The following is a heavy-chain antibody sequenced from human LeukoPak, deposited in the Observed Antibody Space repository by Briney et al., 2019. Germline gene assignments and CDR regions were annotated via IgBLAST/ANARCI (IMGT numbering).Heavy chain of an antibody. V-gene: IGHV4-59*01. CDR2: IYYRGST. CDR3: ARGRDEAGDRWMNFDL. CDR1: GGFISSYY. J-gene: IGHJ2*01. D-gene: IGHD7-27*01. Sequence: SETLSLTCTVSGGFISSYYWSWIRQPPGKGLEWIGYIYYRGSTNYNPSLKSRVTISVDTSKNQFSLKLSSVTAADTAVYYCARGRDEAGDRWMNFDLWGRGTLVTVSS.